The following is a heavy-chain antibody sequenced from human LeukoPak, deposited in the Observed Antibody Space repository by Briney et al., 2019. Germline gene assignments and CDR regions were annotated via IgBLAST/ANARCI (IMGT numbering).Heavy chain of an antibody. Sequence: GGSLRLSCAASGFTLSSYGMHWVRQAPGKGLEWVAVISYDGSNKYYADSVKGRFTISRDNSKNTLYLQMNSLRAEDTAVYYCAKDEYSGSYNVRWYYYYGMDVWGQGTTVTVSS. V-gene: IGHV3-30*18. J-gene: IGHJ6*02. CDR3: AKDEYSGSYNVRWYYYYGMDV. CDR1: GFTLSSYG. CDR2: ISYDGSNK. D-gene: IGHD1-26*01.